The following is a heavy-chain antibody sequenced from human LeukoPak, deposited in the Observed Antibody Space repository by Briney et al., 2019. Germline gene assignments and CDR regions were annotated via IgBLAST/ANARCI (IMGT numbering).Heavy chain of an antibody. CDR2: IYYSGST. J-gene: IGHJ4*02. CDR3: ARQRPETFDY. V-gene: IGHV4-59*08. Sequence: SETLSLTCTVSGGSISTYYWSWIRQPPGKGLEWIGFIYYSGSTNYNPSLKSRVTMSVDTSKNLFSLKLSSVTAADTAVYYCARQRPETFDYWGQGILVTVSS. CDR1: GGSISTYY.